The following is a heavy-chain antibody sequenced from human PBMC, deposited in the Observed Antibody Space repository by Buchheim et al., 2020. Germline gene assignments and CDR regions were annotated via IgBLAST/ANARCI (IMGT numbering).Heavy chain of an antibody. Sequence: QMQLVQSGPEVKKPGTSVKVSCKASGFTFTSSAVQWVRQARGQRLEWIGWIVVGSGNTNYAQKFQERVTITRDMSTSTAYMELSSLRSEDTAVYYCAASAPLFARTYGSGSYYYDYWGQGTL. D-gene: IGHD3-10*01. CDR2: IVVGSGNT. V-gene: IGHV1-58*01. J-gene: IGHJ4*02. CDR1: GFTFTSSA. CDR3: AASAPLFARTYGSGSYYYDY.